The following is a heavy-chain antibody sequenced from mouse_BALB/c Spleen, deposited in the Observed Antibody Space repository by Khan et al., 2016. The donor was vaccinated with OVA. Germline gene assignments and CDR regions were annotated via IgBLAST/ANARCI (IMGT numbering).Heavy chain of an antibody. Sequence: QIQLVQSGPEVKKPGETVKISCKASGYSFTNYGMNWVRQAPGKGLKWMGWINTYTGDPTYADHFKGRFAFSLETSAITAYLQINNLKNEDTATYVGASGGDGYLDDWGAGTTVTVSS. CDR2: INTYTGDP. J-gene: IGHJ1*01. CDR3: ASGGDGYLDD. D-gene: IGHD2-13*01. V-gene: IGHV9-3-1*01. CDR1: GYSFTNYG.